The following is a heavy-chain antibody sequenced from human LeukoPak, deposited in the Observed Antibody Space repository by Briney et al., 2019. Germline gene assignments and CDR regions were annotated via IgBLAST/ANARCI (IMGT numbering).Heavy chain of an antibody. D-gene: IGHD3-16*02. J-gene: IGHJ4*02. CDR3: ARTSIMITFGGVIVIPRFDY. CDR2: MNPNSGNT. CDR1: GYTFTSYD. V-gene: IGHV1-8*01. Sequence: ASVKVSCKASGYTFTSYDINWVRQATGQGLEWMGWMNPNSGNTGYAQKLQGRVTMTTDTSTSTAYMELRSLRSDDTAVYYCARTSIMITFGGVIVIPRFDYWGQGTLVTVSS.